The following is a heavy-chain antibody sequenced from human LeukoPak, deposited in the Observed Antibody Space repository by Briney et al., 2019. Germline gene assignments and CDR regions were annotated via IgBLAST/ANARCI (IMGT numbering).Heavy chain of an antibody. CDR2: ISYDGSNK. CDR3: ATDLSLIWVRPAAAGL. V-gene: IGHV3-30*04. J-gene: IGHJ4*02. Sequence: GGSLRLSCAASGFTFSSYAMHWVRQAPGKGLEWVAVISYDGSNKYYADSVKGRFTISRDNAKKSLYLEMNSLRAEDTAVYYCATDLSLIWVRPAAAGLWGQGTLVTVSS. CDR1: GFTFSSYA. D-gene: IGHD6-13*01.